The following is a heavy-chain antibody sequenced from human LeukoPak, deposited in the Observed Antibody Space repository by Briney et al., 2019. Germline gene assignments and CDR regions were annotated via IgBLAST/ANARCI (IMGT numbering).Heavy chain of an antibody. D-gene: IGHD2-15*01. J-gene: IGHJ4*02. V-gene: IGHV1-18*01. Sequence: ASVKVSCKASXXXXXXXXXXXVXXXXXXXXEXMXXXXXXXXXTNYAXKLQGRVTMTTDTSTXTAYMELRSLRSDDTAVYYCARVGPKYCSGGSCYSSLTFDYWGQGTLVTVSS. CDR3: ARVGPKYCSGGSCYSSLTFDY. CDR1: XXXXXXXX. CDR2: XXXXXXXT.